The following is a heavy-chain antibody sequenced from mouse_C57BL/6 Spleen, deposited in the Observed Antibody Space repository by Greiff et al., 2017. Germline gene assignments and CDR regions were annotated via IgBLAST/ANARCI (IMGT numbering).Heavy chain of an antibody. J-gene: IGHJ2*01. D-gene: IGHD2-5*01. Sequence: EVKLMESGGDLVKPGGSLKLSCAASGFTFSSYGMSWVRQTPDKRLEWVATISSGGSYTYYPDSVKGRFTISRDNAKNTLYLQMSSLKSEDTAMYYCAGSNYPYYFDYWGQGTTLTVSS. CDR1: GFTFSSYG. CDR3: AGSNYPYYFDY. V-gene: IGHV5-6*01. CDR2: ISSGGSYT.